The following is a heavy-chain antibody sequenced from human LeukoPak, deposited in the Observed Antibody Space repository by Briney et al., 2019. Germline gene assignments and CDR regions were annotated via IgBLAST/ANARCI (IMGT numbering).Heavy chain of an antibody. J-gene: IGHJ6*03. CDR3: ASCVVPAAYPHYYYYYMDV. CDR2: INHSGST. D-gene: IGHD2-2*01. Sequence: SETLSLTCAVYGGSFSGYYWSWIRQPPGKGLEWIGEINHSGSTNYNPSLKSRVTISVDTSKNQFSLKLSSVTAADTAVYYCASCVVPAAYPHYYYYYMDVWGKGTTVTVSS. V-gene: IGHV4-34*01. CDR1: GGSFSGYY.